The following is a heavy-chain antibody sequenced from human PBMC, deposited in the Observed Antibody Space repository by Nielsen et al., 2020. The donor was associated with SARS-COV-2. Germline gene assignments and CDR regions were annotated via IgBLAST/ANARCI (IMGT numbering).Heavy chain of an antibody. CDR2: IKQDGSEK. D-gene: IGHD5-18*01. J-gene: IGHJ4*02. CDR3: ASGYRP. V-gene: IGHV3-7*03. Sequence: GGSLRLSCAASGFTFSDYYMSWVRQAPGKGLEWVANIKQDGSEKYYVDSVKGRFTISRDNAKNSLYLQMNSLRAEDTAVYYCASGYRPWGQGTLVTVSS. CDR1: GFTFSDYY.